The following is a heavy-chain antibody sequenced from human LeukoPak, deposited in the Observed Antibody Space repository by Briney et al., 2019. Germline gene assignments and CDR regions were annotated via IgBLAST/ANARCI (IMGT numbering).Heavy chain of an antibody. D-gene: IGHD6-19*01. Sequence: SVKVSCKASGGTFSSYAISWVRQAPGQGLEWMGGIIPIFGTANYAQKFQGRVTITAVESTSTAYMELSSLRSEDTAVYYCARDSQYSSGWYGYYYYYGMDVWGQGTTVTVS. J-gene: IGHJ6*02. CDR1: GGTFSSYA. CDR3: ARDSQYSSGWYGYYYYYGMDV. V-gene: IGHV1-69*13. CDR2: IIPIFGTA.